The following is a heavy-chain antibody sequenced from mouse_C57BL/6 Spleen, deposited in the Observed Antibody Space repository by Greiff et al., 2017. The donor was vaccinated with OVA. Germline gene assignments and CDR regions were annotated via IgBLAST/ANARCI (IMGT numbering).Heavy chain of an antibody. V-gene: IGHV1-50*01. D-gene: IGHD4-1*01. J-gene: IGHJ1*03. CDR2: IDPSDSYT. Sequence: QVQLQQPGAGLVKPGASVKLSCKASGYTFTSYWMQWVKQRPGQGLEWIGEIDPSDSYTNYNQKFKGKATLTVDTSSSTAYMQLSSLTSEDSAVYYCASRVKTGTGYFDVWGTGTTVTVSS. CDR1: GYTFTSYW. CDR3: ASRVKTGTGYFDV.